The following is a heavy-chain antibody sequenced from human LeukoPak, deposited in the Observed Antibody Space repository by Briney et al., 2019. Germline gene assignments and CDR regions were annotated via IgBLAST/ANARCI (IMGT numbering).Heavy chain of an antibody. D-gene: IGHD3-22*01. CDR1: GGSISSYS. V-gene: IGHV4-59*08. J-gene: IGHJ4*02. CDR3: ARHSVYYYDSSGYFLLRGFDY. CDR2: IYYSGST. Sequence: PSETLSLTCTVSGGSISSYSWSWIRQPPGKGLEWIGYIYYSGSTNYNPSLKSRVTISVDTSKNHFSLKLSSVTAADTAVYYCARHSVYYYDSSGYFLLRGFDYWGQGTLVTVSS.